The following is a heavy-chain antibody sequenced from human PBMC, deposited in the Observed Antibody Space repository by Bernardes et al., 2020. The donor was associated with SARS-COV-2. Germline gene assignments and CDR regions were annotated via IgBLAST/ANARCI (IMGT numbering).Heavy chain of an antibody. J-gene: IGHJ3*01. CDR3: ARVVSGPHVGADAFAC. V-gene: IGHV3-23*01. CDR1: ASTFSSYA. Sequence: GESLSLSCAASASTFSSYAMSWFRQTPGKGLEWISAVNSAGTTYYADSVRGRFTAARDNSKNTLYLQMTSLRSEDTAVYYCARVVSGPHVGADAFACWGRGTTVTVSS. D-gene: IGHD2-21*02. CDR2: VNSAGTT.